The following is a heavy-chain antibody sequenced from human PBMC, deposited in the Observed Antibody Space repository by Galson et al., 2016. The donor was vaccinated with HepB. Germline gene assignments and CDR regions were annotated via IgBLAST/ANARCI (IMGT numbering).Heavy chain of an antibody. CDR1: GFTFRNYW. Sequence: SLRLSCAASGFTFRNYWMSWVRQAPGKGLEWVANIKEDGSEDYYVDAVRGRFTISRDNAKNSLYFQMNSLKVEDTAIYYCVREGLADGSYFDYWGQGTPVTVSS. J-gene: IGHJ4*02. CDR2: IKEDGSED. CDR3: VREGLADGSYFDY. V-gene: IGHV3-7*01. D-gene: IGHD5-24*01.